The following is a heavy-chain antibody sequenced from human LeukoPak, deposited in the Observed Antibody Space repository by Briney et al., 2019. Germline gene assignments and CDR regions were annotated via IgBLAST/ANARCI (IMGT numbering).Heavy chain of an antibody. Sequence: GGSLRLSCAASGFNFSSYAMTWVRQAPGKGLECVSGISGSGDTTYYADSVKGRFTISRDNSKNTLYLQMNSLRAEDTALYYCANDRSLVPAALNYWGQGTLVTVSS. CDR2: ISGSGDTT. V-gene: IGHV3-23*01. CDR3: ANDRSLVPAALNY. J-gene: IGHJ4*02. D-gene: IGHD2-2*01. CDR1: GFNFSSYA.